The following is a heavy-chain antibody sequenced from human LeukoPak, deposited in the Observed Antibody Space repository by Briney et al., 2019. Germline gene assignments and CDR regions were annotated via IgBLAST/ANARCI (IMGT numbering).Heavy chain of an antibody. CDR2: IIPILGIA. CDR3: ARGLFQVEFDP. V-gene: IGHV1-69*04. Sequence: SVKVSCKASGGTFSSYAISWVRQAPGQGLEWMGRIIPILGIANYAQKFQGRVTMTRNTSISTAYMELSSLRSEDTAVYYCARGLFQVEFDPWGQGTLVTVSS. D-gene: IGHD2-15*01. CDR1: GGTFSSYA. J-gene: IGHJ5*02.